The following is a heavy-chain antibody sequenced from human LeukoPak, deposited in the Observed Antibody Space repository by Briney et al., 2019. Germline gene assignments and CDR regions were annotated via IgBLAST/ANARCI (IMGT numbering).Heavy chain of an antibody. CDR2: ISYDGSNK. J-gene: IGHJ4*02. CDR3: ARVRLGRCEDY. D-gene: IGHD1-26*01. Sequence: GRSLRLSCAASGFTFSSYAMHWVRQAPGKGLEWVAVISYDGSNKYYADSVKGRFTISRDNSKNTLYLQMNSLRAEDTAVYYCARVRLGRCEDYWGQGTLVTVSS. CDR1: GFTFSSYA. V-gene: IGHV3-30*04.